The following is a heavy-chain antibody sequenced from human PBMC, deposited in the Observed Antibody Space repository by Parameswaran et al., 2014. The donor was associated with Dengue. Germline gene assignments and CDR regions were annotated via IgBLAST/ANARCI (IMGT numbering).Heavy chain of an antibody. CDR3: ARASYYYDSSGLFDY. J-gene: IGHJ4*02. CDR2: ISPDTGNT. D-gene: IGHD3-22*01. V-gene: IGHV1-18*01. Sequence: SWVRQAPGQGLEWLAWISPDTGNTDYAQMLQGRVSTSTDISTSTAYMDLRSLTSDDTAVYYCARASYYYDSSGLFDYWGQGTLVTVSS.